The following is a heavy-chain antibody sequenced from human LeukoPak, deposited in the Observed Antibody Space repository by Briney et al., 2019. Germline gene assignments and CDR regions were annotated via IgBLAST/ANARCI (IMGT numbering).Heavy chain of an antibody. CDR2: IYYSGST. CDR3: ARHLRGDYSNSWFDP. CDR1: GGSISSYY. Sequence: SETLSLTCTVSGGSISSYYWSWIRQPPGKGLEWIGYIYYSGSTNYNPSLKSRVTISVDTSENQFSLKLTSVTAADTALYYCARHLRGDYSNSWFDPWGQGTLVTVSS. V-gene: IGHV4-59*08. D-gene: IGHD4-11*01. J-gene: IGHJ5*02.